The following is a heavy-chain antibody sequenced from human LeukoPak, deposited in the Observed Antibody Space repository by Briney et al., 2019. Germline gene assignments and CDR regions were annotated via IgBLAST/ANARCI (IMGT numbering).Heavy chain of an antibody. V-gene: IGHV3-30-3*01. CDR1: GFTFSSYA. Sequence: QPGRSLRLSCAASGFTFSSYAMHWVRQAPGKGLEWVAVISYDGSNKYYADSVKGRFTISRDNSKNTLYLQMNSLRAEDTAVYYCARAKIMAARPAKSPIDYWGQGTLVTVSS. D-gene: IGHD6-6*01. J-gene: IGHJ4*02. CDR2: ISYDGSNK. CDR3: ARAKIMAARPAKSPIDY.